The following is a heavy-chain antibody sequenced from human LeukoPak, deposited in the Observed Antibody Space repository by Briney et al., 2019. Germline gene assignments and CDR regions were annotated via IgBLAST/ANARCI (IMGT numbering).Heavy chain of an antibody. CDR2: IYYSGST. Sequence: SETLSLTCTVSGGSISSGGYYRSWIRQHPGKGLEWIGYIYYSGSTYYNPSLKSRVTISVDTSKNQFSLKLSSVTAADTAVYYCARDRGTVANNWFDPWGQGTLVTVSS. D-gene: IGHD3-10*01. CDR1: GGSISSGGYY. CDR3: ARDRGTVANNWFDP. J-gene: IGHJ5*02. V-gene: IGHV4-31*03.